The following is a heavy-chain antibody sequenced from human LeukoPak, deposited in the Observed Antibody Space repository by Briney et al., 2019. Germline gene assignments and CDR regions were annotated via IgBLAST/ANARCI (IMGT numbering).Heavy chain of an antibody. J-gene: IGHJ4*02. CDR1: GYTFTSYY. D-gene: IGHD1-26*01. CDR3: AREKYSGTPTTGEGGFDY. Sequence: GASVKVSCKASGYTFTSYYMHWVRQAPGQGLEWMGIINPSGGSTSYAQKFQGRVTMTRDTSTSTVYMELSSLRSEDTDVYYCAREKYSGTPTTGEGGFDYWGQGTLVTVSS. V-gene: IGHV1-46*03. CDR2: INPSGGST.